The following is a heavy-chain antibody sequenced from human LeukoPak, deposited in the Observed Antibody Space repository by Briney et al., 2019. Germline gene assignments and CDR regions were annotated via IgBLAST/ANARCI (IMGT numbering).Heavy chain of an antibody. Sequence: PGGSLRLSCTVSGFTVSSNSMSWVRQAPGKGLEWVSFIYSGTIHYSDSVKGRFTISRDNSRDTLYLQMNSLRAEDTAIYICAKDGGTYPYFLDVWGKGTTVIVSS. D-gene: IGHD1-26*01. V-gene: IGHV3-53*01. CDR3: AKDGGTYPYFLDV. J-gene: IGHJ6*03. CDR1: GFTVSSNS. CDR2: IYSGTI.